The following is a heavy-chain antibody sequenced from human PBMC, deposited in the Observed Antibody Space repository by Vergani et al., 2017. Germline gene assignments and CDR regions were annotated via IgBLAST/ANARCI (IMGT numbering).Heavy chain of an antibody. CDR3: ARVAPSNSEVTPTAFDV. CDR2: VNPDSGDT. CDR1: GYTFSAYY. J-gene: IGHJ3*01. V-gene: IGHV1-2*02. D-gene: IGHD1-1*01. Sequence: QVHLVQSGAEVKKPGASVKVSCQTSGYTFSAYYIHWVRQAPGQGLEWMGWVNPDSGDTNYAQKFQDRVTMTADTSTNTAYMELRSLRSDDTAVYFCARVAPSNSEVTPTAFDVWGQGTMVTVSS.